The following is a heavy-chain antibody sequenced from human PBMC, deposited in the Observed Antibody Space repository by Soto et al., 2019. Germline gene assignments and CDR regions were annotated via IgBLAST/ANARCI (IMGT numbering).Heavy chain of an antibody. CDR3: ATLPDWGSGSN. Sequence: QLQLQESGPGLVKPSETLSLTCTVSGGSIRSSSYYWGWIRQSPGRGLEWIGNIYYSGNNYYNSSLKSRATISIDTSKNQFSLKLSSVTAADTAVYYCATLPDWGSGSNWGQGTLVTVSS. D-gene: IGHD3-10*01. CDR1: GGSIRSSSYY. CDR2: IYYSGNN. V-gene: IGHV4-39*01. J-gene: IGHJ4*02.